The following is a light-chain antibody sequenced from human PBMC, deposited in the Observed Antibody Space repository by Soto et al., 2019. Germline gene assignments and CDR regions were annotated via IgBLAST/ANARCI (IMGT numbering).Light chain of an antibody. CDR3: SSYTSSSTLVV. V-gene: IGLV2-14*01. Sequence: QSALTQPASVSGSPGQSITISCTGTSRDVGGYNYVSWYQQHPGKAPKLMIYEVSNRPSGVSNRFSGSKSGNTASLTISGPQAEDEADYYCSSYTSSSTLVVFGGGTQLTVL. CDR2: EVS. CDR1: SRDVGGYNY. J-gene: IGLJ2*01.